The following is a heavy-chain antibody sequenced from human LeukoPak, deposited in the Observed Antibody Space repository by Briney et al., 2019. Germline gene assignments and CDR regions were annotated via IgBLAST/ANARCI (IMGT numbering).Heavy chain of an antibody. CDR3: ARRLTQYDCFDP. V-gene: IGHV6-1*01. J-gene: IGHJ5*02. D-gene: IGHD2-2*01. Sequence: SQTLSLTCAISGDSVSSNSVTWNWIRQSPSRGPEWLGRTYYRSTWYNDYAVSVRGRITVNPDTSKNQFSLHLNSVTPEDTAVYYCARRLTQYDCFDPWGQGILVTVSS. CDR2: TYYRSTWYN. CDR1: GDSVSSNSVT.